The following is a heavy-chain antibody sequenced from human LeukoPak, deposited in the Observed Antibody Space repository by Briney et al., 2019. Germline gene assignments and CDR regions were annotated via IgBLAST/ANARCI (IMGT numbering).Heavy chain of an antibody. CDR3: ASRRGTFN. Sequence: PSETLSLTCAVYGGSFSGYYWSWIRQPPGKGLEWIGEINHSGGTNYNPSLKSRVTISVDTSKNQFSLKLSSVTAADTAVYYCASRRGTFNWGQGTLVTVSS. CDR1: GGSFSGYY. D-gene: IGHD3-16*01. J-gene: IGHJ4*02. V-gene: IGHV4-34*01. CDR2: INHSGGT.